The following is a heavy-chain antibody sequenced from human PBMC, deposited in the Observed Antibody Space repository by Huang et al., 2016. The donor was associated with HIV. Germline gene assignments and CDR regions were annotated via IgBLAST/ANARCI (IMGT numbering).Heavy chain of an antibody. Sequence: EVQLVQSGGGLVKPGGSLRVSCAASGPTFSNAWVNGARRGPGKRLEWLGRMKPKTNGGTADYAAPVKGRFTIARDGSKNTFYLEMSSLKTEDTALYFCTTNPDYWGQGTLVTVSS. CDR2: MKPKTNGGTA. CDR1: GPTFSNAW. J-gene: IGHJ4*02. CDR3: TTNPDY. V-gene: IGHV3-15*01.